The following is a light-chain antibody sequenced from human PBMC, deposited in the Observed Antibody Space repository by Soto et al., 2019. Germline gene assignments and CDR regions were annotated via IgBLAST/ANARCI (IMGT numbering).Light chain of an antibody. J-gene: IGKJ5*01. Sequence: EIVMTQSPATLCVSPGERATLTCRASQSVSIDLAWYQQTPGQAPRLLIYGASSRATGIPARFSGSGSGTDFTLTISSLEAEDFAIYYCQQRSNWPPITFGQGTRLEIK. V-gene: IGKV3-11*01. CDR2: GAS. CDR3: QQRSNWPPIT. CDR1: QSVSID.